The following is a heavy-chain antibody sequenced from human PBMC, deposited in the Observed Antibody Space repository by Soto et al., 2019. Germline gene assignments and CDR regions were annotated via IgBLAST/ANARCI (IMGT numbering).Heavy chain of an antibody. V-gene: IGHV3-73*01. J-gene: IGHJ5*02. CDR2: IRSKANSYAT. D-gene: IGHD5-12*01. Sequence: GGFLRLSCAASGFTFSGSAMHWVRQASGKGLEWVGRIRSKANSYATAYAASVNGRFTISRGDSKNTAYLQMNSLKTEDTAVYYCTRPVDHNWFDPWGQGTLVTVSS. CDR1: GFTFSGSA. CDR3: TRPVDHNWFDP.